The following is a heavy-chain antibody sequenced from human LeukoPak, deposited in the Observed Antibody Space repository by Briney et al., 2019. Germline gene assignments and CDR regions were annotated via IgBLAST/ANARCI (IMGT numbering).Heavy chain of an antibody. V-gene: IGHV4-34*01. D-gene: IGHD2-15*01. Sequence: SETLSLTCAVYGGSFSGCYWSWIRQPPGKGLEWIGEINHSGSTNYNPSLKSRVTISVDTSKNQFSLKLSSVTAADTAVYYCARGQLRCSGGSCYSRYYYYGMDVWGQGTTVTVSS. CDR2: INHSGST. CDR1: GGSFSGCY. CDR3: ARGQLRCSGGSCYSRYYYYGMDV. J-gene: IGHJ6*02.